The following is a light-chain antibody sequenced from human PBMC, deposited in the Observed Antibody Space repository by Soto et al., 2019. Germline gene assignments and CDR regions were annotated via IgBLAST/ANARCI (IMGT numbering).Light chain of an antibody. Sequence: EIVLTQSPGTLSLSPGERATLSCRASQSVSSNYLAWYQQKPGQAPWLLIYGASNRATGIPDRFSGSGSGTDFTRTISRLEPEDFGVYYCQQYGSARALSFGGGTKVEIK. CDR1: QSVSSNY. CDR2: GAS. CDR3: QQYGSARALS. V-gene: IGKV3-20*01. J-gene: IGKJ4*01.